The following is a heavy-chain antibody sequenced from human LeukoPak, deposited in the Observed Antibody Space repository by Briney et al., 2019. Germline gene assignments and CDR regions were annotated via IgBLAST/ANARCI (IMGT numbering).Heavy chain of an antibody. CDR3: ARDVDSSGRNLFWFDP. CDR1: GFTFSSYW. J-gene: IGHJ5*02. D-gene: IGHD6-19*01. Sequence: GGSLRLSCAASGFTFSSYWMSWVRQAPGKGLEWVANIKQDGSEKYYVDSVKGRFTISRDDAKNSLYLQTNSLRAEDTAVYYCARDVDSSGRNLFWFDPWGQGTLVTVSS. V-gene: IGHV3-7*01. CDR2: IKQDGSEK.